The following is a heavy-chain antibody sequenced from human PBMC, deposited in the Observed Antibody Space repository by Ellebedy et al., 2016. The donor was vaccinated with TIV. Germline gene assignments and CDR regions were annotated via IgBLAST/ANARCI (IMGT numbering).Heavy chain of an antibody. V-gene: IGHV1-69*11. CDR1: GGTFSSYA. Sequence: SVKVSCXASGGTFSSYAISWVRQAPGQGLEWMGIINPSGGSTSYAQKFQGRVTITADESTSTAYMELSSLRSEDTAVYYCARGFFTGVVIMEPDYYYYGMDVWGQGTTVTVSS. CDR3: ARGFFTGVVIMEPDYYYYGMDV. D-gene: IGHD3-3*01. CDR2: INPSGGST. J-gene: IGHJ6*02.